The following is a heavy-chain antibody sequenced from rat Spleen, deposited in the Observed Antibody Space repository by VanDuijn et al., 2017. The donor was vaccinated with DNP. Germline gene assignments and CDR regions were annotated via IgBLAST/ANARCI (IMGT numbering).Heavy chain of an antibody. J-gene: IGHJ3*01. D-gene: IGHD1-4*01. CDR1: GFSFSDYD. CDR2: ISYDGSGT. V-gene: IGHV5-7*01. CDR3: ATHTFTGGITTPFAY. Sequence: EVQLVESGGGLVQPGRSLKLSCAASGFSFSDYDMAWVRQAPKKGLEWVATISYDGSGTYYRDSVKGRFTISRDNAKSSLYLQMDSLRSEDTATYYCATHTFTGGITTPFAYWGQGTLVTVSS.